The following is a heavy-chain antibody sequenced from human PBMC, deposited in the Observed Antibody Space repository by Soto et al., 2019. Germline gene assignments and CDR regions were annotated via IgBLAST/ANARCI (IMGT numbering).Heavy chain of an antibody. CDR1: GGTFSTYT. V-gene: IGHV1-69*02. J-gene: IGHJ3*02. CDR3: TLGSWSAETFDI. CDR2: IIPMLDIT. Sequence: QVQLLQSGAEMKKPGSSVKVSCKASGGTFSTYTIIWVRQAPGQGLEWMGRIIPMLDITNTAQSFQGRVMITADTSTSTAYLELSALRSDDTAIYFCTLGSWSAETFDIWGRGTVVTVSS. D-gene: IGHD6-13*01.